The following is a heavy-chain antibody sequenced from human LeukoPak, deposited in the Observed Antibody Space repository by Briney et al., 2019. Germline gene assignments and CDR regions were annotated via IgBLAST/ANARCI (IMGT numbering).Heavy chain of an antibody. CDR1: GFTFSSYG. V-gene: IGHV3-33*01. CDR3: ARGGWSRGWFDP. D-gene: IGHD6-19*01. CDR2: IWYDGSNK. J-gene: IGHJ5*02. Sequence: GGSLRLSCAASGFTFSSYGMHWVRQAPGKGLEWVAVIWYDGSNKYYADSVKGRFTISRDNSKNTLYLQMNSLRAEDTAVYYCARGGWSRGWFDPWGQGTLVTVSS.